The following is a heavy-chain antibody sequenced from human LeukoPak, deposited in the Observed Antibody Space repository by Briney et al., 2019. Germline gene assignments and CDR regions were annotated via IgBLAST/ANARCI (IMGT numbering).Heavy chain of an antibody. Sequence: ASVKVSCKASGFTFTGYYMHWVRQAPGQGLEWMGWINTNTGNPTYAQGFTGRFVFSLDTSVSTAYLQISSLKAEDTAVYYCARDPASTHYYDSSGYYDLWGQGTLVTVSS. CDR3: ARDPASTHYYDSSGYYDL. J-gene: IGHJ5*02. CDR2: INTNTGNP. CDR1: GFTFTGYY. V-gene: IGHV7-4-1*02. D-gene: IGHD3-22*01.